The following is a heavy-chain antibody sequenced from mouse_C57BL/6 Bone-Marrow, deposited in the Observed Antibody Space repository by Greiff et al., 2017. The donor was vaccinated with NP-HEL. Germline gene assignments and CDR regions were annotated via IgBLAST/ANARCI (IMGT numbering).Heavy chain of an antibody. Sequence: VQLKESGPGLVQPSQSLSITCTVSGFSLTSYGVHWVRQSPGKGLEWLGVIWSGGSTDYNAAFISRLSISKDNSKSQVFFKMNSLQADDTAIYYCARNKEHSNEGFAYWGQGTLVTVSA. CDR2: IWSGGST. D-gene: IGHD2-5*01. CDR1: GFSLTSYG. V-gene: IGHV2-2*01. CDR3: ARNKEHSNEGFAY. J-gene: IGHJ3*01.